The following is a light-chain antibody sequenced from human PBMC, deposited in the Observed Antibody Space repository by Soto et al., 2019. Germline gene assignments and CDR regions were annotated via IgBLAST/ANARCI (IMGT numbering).Light chain of an antibody. Sequence: EIVLTQSPGTLSLSPGERATLSCRASQSVSSSYLAWYQQKPGQAPRHLIYGASSRATGIPDRFSGSGSGTDFTLTISRLEPEDFAVYYCQQYGSSPEGTFGQGTKVEIK. CDR3: QQYGSSPEGT. CDR1: QSVSSSY. V-gene: IGKV3-20*01. J-gene: IGKJ1*01. CDR2: GAS.